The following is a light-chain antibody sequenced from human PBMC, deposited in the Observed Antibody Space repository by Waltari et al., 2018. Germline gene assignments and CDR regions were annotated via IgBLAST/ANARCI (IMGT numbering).Light chain of an antibody. CDR1: QGISSY. J-gene: IGKJ1*01. V-gene: IGKV1-9*01. CDR2: AAS. CDR3: LQVINYPRT. Sequence: QLTQSPSFLSASVGDRVTITCRASQGISSYLAWYQQKPGKAPKLLISAASTLQSGVPSRFSGSGSGTQFTLTISSLQPEDFATYYCLQVINYPRTFGQGTKVEIK.